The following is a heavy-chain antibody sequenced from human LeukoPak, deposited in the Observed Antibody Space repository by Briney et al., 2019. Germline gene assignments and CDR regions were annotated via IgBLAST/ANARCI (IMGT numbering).Heavy chain of an antibody. J-gene: IGHJ4*02. CDR2: IYHSGST. CDR1: GGSISSYY. D-gene: IGHD3-16*02. V-gene: IGHV4-38-2*02. CDR3: AREAGYDYVWGSYRPYYFDY. Sequence: SETLSLTCTVSGGSISSYYWSWIRQPPGKGLEWIGSIYHSGSTYYNPSLKSRVTISVDTSKNQFSLKLSSVTAADTAVYYCAREAGYDYVWGSYRPYYFDYWGQGTLVTVSS.